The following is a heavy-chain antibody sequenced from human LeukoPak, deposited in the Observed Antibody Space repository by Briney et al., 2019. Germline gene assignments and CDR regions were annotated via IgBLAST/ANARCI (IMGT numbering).Heavy chain of an antibody. V-gene: IGHV4-59*01. CDR3: ARAARGYDFWSGSDWFDP. CDR2: IHYSGST. CDR1: GGSISSYY. Sequence: SETLSLTCTVSGGSISSYYWSWIRQPPGKGLEWIGYIHYSGSTNYNPSLKSRVTISVDTSKNQFSLKLSSVTAADTAVYYCARAARGYDFWSGSDWFDPWGQGTLVTVSS. D-gene: IGHD3-3*01. J-gene: IGHJ5*02.